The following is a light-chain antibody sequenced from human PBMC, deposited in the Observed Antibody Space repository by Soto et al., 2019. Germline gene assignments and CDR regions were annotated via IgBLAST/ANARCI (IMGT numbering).Light chain of an antibody. J-gene: IGKJ5*01. CDR3: KQYDNLPPFT. Sequence: DIQMTQSPSSLSASVGDRVTITCQASQDINNFLNWYQQKPGKAPKLLIYDASNLETGVPSRFSGSGSGNYFTFPISTLQPEDIATYYCKQYDNLPPFTFGQGTRREIK. CDR1: QDINNF. CDR2: DAS. V-gene: IGKV1-33*01.